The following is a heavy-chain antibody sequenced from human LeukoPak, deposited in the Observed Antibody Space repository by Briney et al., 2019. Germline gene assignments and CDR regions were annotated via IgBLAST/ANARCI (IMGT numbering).Heavy chain of an antibody. J-gene: IGHJ4*02. CDR2: ISGSGGST. D-gene: IGHD1-1*01. Sequence: PGGSLRLSCAASGFTFSSYAMSWVRQAPEKGLEWVSAISGSGGSTYYADSVKGQFTISRDNSKNTLYLQMNSLRAEDTAVYYCAGTEEGPFDYWGQGTLVTVSS. V-gene: IGHV3-23*01. CDR1: GFTFSSYA. CDR3: AGTEEGPFDY.